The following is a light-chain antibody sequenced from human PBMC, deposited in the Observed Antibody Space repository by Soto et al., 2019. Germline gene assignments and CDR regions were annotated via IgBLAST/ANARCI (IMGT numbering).Light chain of an antibody. V-gene: IGLV2-14*01. CDR1: SSDVGGYNF. J-gene: IGLJ1*01. Sequence: QSVLTQPASVSGSPGQSITISCTGTSSDVGGYNFVSWYQQHQGKAPKLMIYDVSNRPSGVSNRFSGSKSANTASLTISDLQAEDEADYYCRSYTSSSTHVFGTGTKLTVL. CDR3: RSYTSSSTHV. CDR2: DVS.